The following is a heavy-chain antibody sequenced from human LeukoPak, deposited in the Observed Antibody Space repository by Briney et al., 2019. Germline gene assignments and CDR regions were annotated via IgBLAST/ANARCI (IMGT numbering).Heavy chain of an antibody. CDR2: IIPIFGTA. Sequence: SVKVSCKASGGTFSSYAISWVRQAPGQGLEWMGGIIPIFGTANYAQKFQGRVTITTDESTSTAYMELSSLRSEDTAVYYCARAYAATRAIDYWGQGTLVTVSS. CDR1: GGTFSSYA. D-gene: IGHD2-15*01. CDR3: ARAYAATRAIDY. J-gene: IGHJ4*02. V-gene: IGHV1-69*05.